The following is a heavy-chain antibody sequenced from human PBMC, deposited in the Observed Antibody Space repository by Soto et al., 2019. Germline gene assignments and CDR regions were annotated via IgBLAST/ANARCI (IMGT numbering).Heavy chain of an antibody. D-gene: IGHD1-26*01. J-gene: IGHJ5*02. CDR3: AKNQGVELVPLATVDWFDP. V-gene: IGHV3-23*01. CDR1: GFIFENFG. Sequence: PVGSLRLSCAASGFIFENFGMSWVRQAPGKGLEWISSISGSGFKEYYADSVKGRFTIPRDNSKSTVYLELNNLSAEDTAVYHCAKNQGVELVPLATVDWFDPWGQGSVVTVSS. CDR2: ISGSGFKE.